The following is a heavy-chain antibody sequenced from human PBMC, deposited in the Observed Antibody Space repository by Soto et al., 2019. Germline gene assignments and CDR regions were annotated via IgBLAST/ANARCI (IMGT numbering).Heavy chain of an antibody. CDR2: INAGNGNT. J-gene: IGHJ6*02. CDR1: GCTFTDYA. D-gene: IGHD2-2*01. V-gene: IGHV1-3*01. CDR3: ARVYCSTTTCYGYYAMDV. Sequence: ASVKVSCKASGCTFTDYAMHWVRHAPGQRLEWMGWINAGNGNTKYSQKVQGRVTIIRDTSASTAYMELSSLRSEDTAVYYCARVYCSTTTCYGYYAMDVWGQGTTVTVSS.